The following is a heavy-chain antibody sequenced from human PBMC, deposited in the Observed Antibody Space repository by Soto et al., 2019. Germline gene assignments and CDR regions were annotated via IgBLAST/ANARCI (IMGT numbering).Heavy chain of an antibody. CDR1: GFSLSTSGAGGFSFTTSGVG. J-gene: IGHJ4*02. CDR2: IYWDDDR. Sequence: QITLKESGPTLVKPTQTLTLTCSFSGFSLSTSGAGGFSFTTSGVGVGWIRQPPGKALEWVALIYWDDDRRYSPSLQNRLTITKDTSKNEVVLTMTDVDPGDTATYFCAHVTLRFFAYLLPNWGQGTLVTVSS. D-gene: IGHD3-16*01. V-gene: IGHV2-5*02. CDR3: AHVTLRFFAYLLPN.